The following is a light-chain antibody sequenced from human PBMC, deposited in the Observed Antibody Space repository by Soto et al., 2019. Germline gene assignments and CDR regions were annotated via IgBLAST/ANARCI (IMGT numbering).Light chain of an antibody. CDR3: QQSYSTPPA. V-gene: IGKV1-5*03. CDR2: KAS. Sequence: DIQMTQSPSTLSASVGDRVTITCRASQSISSWLAWYQQKPGKAPKLLINKASSLESGVPSRFSGSGSGTDFTLTISSLQPEDFATYYCQQSYSTPPAFGQGTKVDIK. CDR1: QSISSW. J-gene: IGKJ1*01.